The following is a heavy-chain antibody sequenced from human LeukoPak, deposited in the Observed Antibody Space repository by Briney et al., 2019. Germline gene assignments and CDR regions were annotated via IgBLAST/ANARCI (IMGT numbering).Heavy chain of an antibody. CDR1: GFTFSSYS. CDR3: ARDYNSGYDSIDY. V-gene: IGHV3-21*01. D-gene: IGHD5-12*01. CDR2: ISSSSSYI. J-gene: IGHJ4*02. Sequence: GGSLRLSCAASGFTFSSYSMNWVRQAPGKGLEWVSSISSSSSYIYYADSVKGRFTISRDNAKSSLYLQMNSLRAEDTAVYYCARDYNSGYDSIDYWGQGTLVTVSS.